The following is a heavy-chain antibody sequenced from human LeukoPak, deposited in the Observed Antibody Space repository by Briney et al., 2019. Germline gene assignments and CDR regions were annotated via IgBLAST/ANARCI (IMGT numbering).Heavy chain of an antibody. CDR3: AKEGRITIFGVVIHPPHHFDY. CDR2: ISYDGSNK. CDR1: GFTFSSYG. Sequence: PGGSLRLSCAASGFTFSSYGMHWVRQAPGKGLEWVAVISYDGSNKYYADSVKGRFTISRDNSKNTLYLQMNSLRAEDTAVYYCAKEGRITIFGVVIHPPHHFDYWGQGTLVTVSS. V-gene: IGHV3-30*18. D-gene: IGHD3-3*01. J-gene: IGHJ4*02.